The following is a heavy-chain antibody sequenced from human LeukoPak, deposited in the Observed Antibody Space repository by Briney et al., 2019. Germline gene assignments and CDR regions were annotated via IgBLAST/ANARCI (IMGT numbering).Heavy chain of an antibody. CDR1: GYTFTGYY. CDR3: ARDRGSSWYFDY. J-gene: IGHJ4*02. V-gene: IGHV1-2*04. D-gene: IGHD6-13*01. Sequence: ASVKVSCKASGYTFTGYYMHWVRQAPGQGLEWMGWINPNSGGTNYAQKFQGWVTMTRDTSISTAYMELSSLRSEDTAVYYCARDRGSSWYFDYWGQGTLVTVSS. CDR2: INPNSGGT.